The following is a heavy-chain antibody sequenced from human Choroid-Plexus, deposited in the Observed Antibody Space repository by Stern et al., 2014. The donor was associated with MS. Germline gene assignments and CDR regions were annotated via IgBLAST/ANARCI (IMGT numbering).Heavy chain of an antibody. J-gene: IGHJ4*02. D-gene: IGHD2/OR15-2a*01. CDR2: IAYDGSK. CDR1: GFSFSSFG. V-gene: IGHV3-30*18. Sequence: ESGGGVVQPGRPLRLSCAASGFSFSSFGMHWVRQAPGKGLEWVARIAYDGSKDYADSVKGRFAISRDNSKNTLYLQMNSLRAEDTAVYYCAKDRQYLTFFFDFWGQGSLVTVSS. CDR3: AKDRQYLTFFFDF.